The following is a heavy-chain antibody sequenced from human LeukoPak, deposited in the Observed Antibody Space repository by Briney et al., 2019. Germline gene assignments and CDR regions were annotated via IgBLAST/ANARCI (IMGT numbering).Heavy chain of an antibody. CDR3: AKGPDVLRYFDWLHYFDY. V-gene: IGHV3-23*01. CDR1: GFTFSSYA. Sequence: GGSLRLSCAATGFTFSSYAMSWVRQAPGKGLEWVSAISGSGGSTYYADSVKGRFTISRDNSKNTLYLQMNSLRAEDTAVYYCAKGPDVLRYFDWLHYFDYWGQGTLVTVSS. J-gene: IGHJ4*02. D-gene: IGHD3-9*01. CDR2: ISGSGGST.